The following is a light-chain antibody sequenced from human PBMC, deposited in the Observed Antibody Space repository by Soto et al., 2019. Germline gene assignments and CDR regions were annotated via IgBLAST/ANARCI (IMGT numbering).Light chain of an antibody. CDR3: QHFGGTTFT. CDR2: GAS. J-gene: IGKJ5*01. Sequence: EIVLTQYPATLSLSPGEGATLSCRASQSVSSNLAWYQQKPGQAPRLLIYGASTRATGIPDRFSGSGSGTHFTLTISRLEPGDFAVYYCQHFGGTTFTFGQGTRVEIK. CDR1: QSVSSN. V-gene: IGKV3-20*01.